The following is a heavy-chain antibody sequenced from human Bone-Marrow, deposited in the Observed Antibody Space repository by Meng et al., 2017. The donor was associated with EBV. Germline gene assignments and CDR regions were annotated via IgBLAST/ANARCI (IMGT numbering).Heavy chain of an antibody. CDR2: IYHTGST. J-gene: IGHJ4*01. Sequence: QGQLQVAGPGLGKPSGNLSLTCAVSGACISSNNWWSWGRQPPGKGLEWMGEIYHTGSTNYNPSLKSRVTISVDRSKNQLSLKVRSVTAADTAVYYCARRALAGDVSVYFDYWDQGTLVTVSS. CDR1: GACISSNNW. CDR3: ARRALAGDVSVYFDY. V-gene: IGHV4-4*02. D-gene: IGHD2-21*01.